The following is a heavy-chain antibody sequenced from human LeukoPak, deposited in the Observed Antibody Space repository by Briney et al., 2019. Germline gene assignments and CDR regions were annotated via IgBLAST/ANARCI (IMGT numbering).Heavy chain of an antibody. D-gene: IGHD3-22*01. J-gene: IGHJ4*02. CDR1: GGSFSGYY. V-gene: IGHV4-34*01. CDR3: ARRRFTYYYDSSGSQTKGRFDY. Sequence: PSETLSLTCAVYGGSFSGYYWSWLRQPPGKGLEWIGEINHSGSTNYNPSLKSRVTISVDTSKNQFSLKLSSVTAADTAVYYCARRRFTYYYDSSGSQTKGRFDYWGQGTLVTVSS. CDR2: INHSGST.